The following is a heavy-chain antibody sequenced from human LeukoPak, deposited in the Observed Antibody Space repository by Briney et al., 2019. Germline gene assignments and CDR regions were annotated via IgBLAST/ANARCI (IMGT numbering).Heavy chain of an antibody. D-gene: IGHD4-17*01. CDR1: GGTFSSYA. J-gene: IGHJ5*02. CDR3: ARNRGTTVTTGKGGWFDP. CDR2: IIPIFGTA. V-gene: IGHV1-69*05. Sequence: GASVKVSCKASGGTFSSYAISWVRQAPGQGLEWMGRIIPIFGTANYAQKFQGRVTITTDESTSTAYVELSSLRSEDTAVYYCARNRGTTVTTGKGGWFDPWGQGTLVTVSS.